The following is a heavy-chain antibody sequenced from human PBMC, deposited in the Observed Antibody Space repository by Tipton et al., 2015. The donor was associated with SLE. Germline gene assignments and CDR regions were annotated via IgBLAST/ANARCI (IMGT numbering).Heavy chain of an antibody. CDR1: GFSIRSYY. Sequence: TLSLTCTVSGFSIRSYYWGWIRQPPGKGLEWLGTIYHSGTTYYNPSLKSRLTLSIDTSKNQFSLKLTSVTAADTAVYYCARNPSTMVRGVIPGAFDIWGQGTMVTVSS. V-gene: IGHV4-38-2*02. CDR3: ARNPSTMVRGVIPGAFDI. J-gene: IGHJ3*02. CDR2: IYHSGTT. D-gene: IGHD3-10*01.